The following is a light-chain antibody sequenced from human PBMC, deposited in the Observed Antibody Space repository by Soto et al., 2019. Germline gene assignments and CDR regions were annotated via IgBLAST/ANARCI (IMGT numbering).Light chain of an antibody. J-gene: IGKJ1*01. V-gene: IGKV1-5*01. Sequence: IQMTQSPSPLSASVGDRVTITCRPSQNIERYMAWYQQKPGRAPSLIIFDASTLERGVPSRFSGSGSGTEFTLIISSLQPDDFATYYCQQFKDYLWTLGQGTKVDIK. CDR1: QNIERY. CDR2: DAS. CDR3: QQFKDYLWT.